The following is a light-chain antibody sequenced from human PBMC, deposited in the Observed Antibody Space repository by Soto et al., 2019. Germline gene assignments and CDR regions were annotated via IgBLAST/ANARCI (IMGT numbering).Light chain of an antibody. CDR2: DVS. V-gene: IGLV2-14*01. Sequence: QSVLTQPASVSASPGQSITISCTGTSSDVGGYNYVSWYQQHPGKAPKLMIYDVSNRPSGVSNRFSGSKSGNTASLTISGLQAEDEADYYCSSYTSSSTVFGGGTKLTVL. CDR1: SSDVGGYNY. J-gene: IGLJ2*01. CDR3: SSYTSSSTV.